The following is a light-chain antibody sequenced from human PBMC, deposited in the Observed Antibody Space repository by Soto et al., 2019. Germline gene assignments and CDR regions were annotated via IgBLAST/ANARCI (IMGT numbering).Light chain of an antibody. V-gene: IGLV2-14*03. J-gene: IGLJ1*01. Sequence: QSVLTQPASVSGSPGQSITISCTGTSSDVGAYIFVSWYQQHPGKAPKLMIYDIISRPSGVSNRFSGSKSGNTASLTISGLQAEDEADYYCVSFTTSRSYVFGTGTKVNRP. CDR1: SSDVGAYIF. CDR2: DII. CDR3: VSFTTSRSYV.